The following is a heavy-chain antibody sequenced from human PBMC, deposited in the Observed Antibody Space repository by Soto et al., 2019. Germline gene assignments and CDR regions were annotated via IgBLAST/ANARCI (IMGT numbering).Heavy chain of an antibody. V-gene: IGHV5-10-1*01. CDR2: IDPSDSYT. Sequence: GESLKISCKGSGYSFTSYWISWVRQMPGKGLEWMGRIDPSDSYTNYSPSFQGHVTISADKSISTAYLQWSSLKASDTAMYYCAKAYYDFWSGPWFDPWGRGTLVTVSS. CDR1: GYSFTSYW. J-gene: IGHJ5*02. D-gene: IGHD3-3*01. CDR3: AKAYYDFWSGPWFDP.